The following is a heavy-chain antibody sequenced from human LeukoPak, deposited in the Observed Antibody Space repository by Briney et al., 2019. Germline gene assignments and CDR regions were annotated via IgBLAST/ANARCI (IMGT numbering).Heavy chain of an antibody. V-gene: IGHV4-61*01. CDR3: ARDSPNYYDSSGYYSDWFDP. CDR2: IYYSGST. J-gene: IGHJ5*02. D-gene: IGHD3-22*01. Sequence: SETLSLTCTVSGGSISSSSYYWSWVRQPPGKGLEWIGYIYYSGSTNYNPSLKSRVTISVDTSKNQFSLKLSSVTAADTAVYYCARDSPNYYDSSGYYSDWFDPWGQGTLVTVSS. CDR1: GGSISSSSYY.